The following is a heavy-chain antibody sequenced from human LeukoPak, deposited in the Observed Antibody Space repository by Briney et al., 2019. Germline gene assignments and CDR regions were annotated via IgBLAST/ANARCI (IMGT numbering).Heavy chain of an antibody. J-gene: IGHJ4*02. D-gene: IGHD3-16*01. CDR2: ISSSSSYI. CDR1: GFTFSSYS. V-gene: IGHV3-21*01. Sequence: GGSLRLSCAASGFTFSSYSMNWVRQAPGKGLEWVSSISSSSSYIYYADSVKGRFTISRDNAQNSLYLQMNSLRAEDTAVYYCASDLYDYIWGTSLDFWGQGTLVTVSS. CDR3: ASDLYDYIWGTSLDF.